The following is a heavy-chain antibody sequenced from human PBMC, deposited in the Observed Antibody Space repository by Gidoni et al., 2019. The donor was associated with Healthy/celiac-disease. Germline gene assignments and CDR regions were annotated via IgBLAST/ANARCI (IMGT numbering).Heavy chain of an antibody. CDR1: AASLRSRSYY. J-gene: IGHJ3*02. CDR3: ARHEQDYYDSSGSAFDI. V-gene: IGHV4-39*01. D-gene: IGHD3-22*01. Sequence: QLQLQGSGPGLVKPSETLSLTRTVSAASLRSRSYYWSWIRQPPGKGLEWIGSSYYSGSTYYNPSLKSRVTISVDTSKNQFSLKLSSGTAADTAVYYCARHEQDYYDSSGSAFDIWGQGTMVTVSS. CDR2: SYYSGST.